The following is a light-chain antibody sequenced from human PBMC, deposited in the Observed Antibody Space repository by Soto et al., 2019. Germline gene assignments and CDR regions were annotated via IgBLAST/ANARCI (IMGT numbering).Light chain of an antibody. CDR3: QQYNIWRSIS. Sequence: VMTQSPATLSVSPGERATLSCRASQSISKNLAWYQHKPGQAPRLLIYDTSTRVAGIPARFTGSGSGTDFTLTISSLQSEDFAVYYCQQYNIWRSISFGQGTRLESK. CDR2: DTS. CDR1: QSISKN. V-gene: IGKV3-15*01. J-gene: IGKJ5*01.